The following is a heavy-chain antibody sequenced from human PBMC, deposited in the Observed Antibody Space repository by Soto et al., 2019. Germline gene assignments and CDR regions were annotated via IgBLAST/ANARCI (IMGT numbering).Heavy chain of an antibody. CDR2: INPSLGRA. Sequence: QVQVVQSGAEVRKPGASVKISCKTSGYTLTSYHLHWVRQAPGQGLEWVGIINPSLGRANYAQKFKDRVAMTWDTSTATSYMELTSLRSDDTAVYYCSSAPYNSTSFFFDYWGQGTLVTVTS. J-gene: IGHJ4*02. CDR3: SSAPYNSTSFFFDY. V-gene: IGHV1-46*01. D-gene: IGHD6-6*01. CDR1: GYTLTSYH.